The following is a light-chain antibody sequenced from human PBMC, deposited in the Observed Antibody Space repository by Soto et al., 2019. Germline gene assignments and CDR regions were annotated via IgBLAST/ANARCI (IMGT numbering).Light chain of an antibody. CDR2: DAS. Sequence: DIQMTQSPSTLSASVVDTVTDTCRASQSVSGWLAWYQQKPGEAPKLLIYDASALPRGVPSRFSGSGYGTKFNLTIASLQTDDFATYYCQQYETFSGTFGPGTKVDIK. V-gene: IGKV1-5*01. CDR3: QQYETFSGT. J-gene: IGKJ1*01. CDR1: QSVSGW.